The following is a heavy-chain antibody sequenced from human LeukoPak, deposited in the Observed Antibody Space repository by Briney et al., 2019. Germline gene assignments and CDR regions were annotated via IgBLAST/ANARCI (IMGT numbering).Heavy chain of an antibody. V-gene: IGHV3-11*06. CDR3: ARGIEAKRRSAATCNYFDY. J-gene: IGHJ4*02. D-gene: IGHD5-12*01. Sequence: GGSLRLSCAASGFTFSDYYMSWIRQAPGKGLEWASYISSSSSDTNYVDSVKGRFTISRDNAKNSLYLQMNSLRAEDTAVYYCARGIEAKRRSAATCNYFDYWGQGTLVTVSS. CDR1: GFTFSDYY. CDR2: ISSSSSDT.